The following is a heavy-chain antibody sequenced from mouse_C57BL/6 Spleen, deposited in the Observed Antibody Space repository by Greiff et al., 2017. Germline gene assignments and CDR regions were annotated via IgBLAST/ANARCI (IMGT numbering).Heavy chain of an antibody. J-gene: IGHJ4*01. Sequence: EVKLVESGPGLVKPSQSLSLTCSVTGYSITSGYYWNWIRQFPGNKLEWMGYISYDGSNNYNPSLKNRISITRDTSKNQFFLKLNSVTTEDTATYYCARDQEEYYAMDYWGQGTSVTVSS. V-gene: IGHV3-6*01. CDR2: ISYDGSN. CDR1: GYSITSGYY. CDR3: ARDQEEYYAMDY. D-gene: IGHD3-2*02.